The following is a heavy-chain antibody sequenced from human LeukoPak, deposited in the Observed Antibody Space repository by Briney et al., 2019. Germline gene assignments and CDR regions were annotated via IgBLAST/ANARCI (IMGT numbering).Heavy chain of an antibody. CDR3: ATHSPEWRYSGYYNFYYMDV. D-gene: IGHD5-12*01. CDR2: IIPIFGTA. CDR1: GGTFSNYA. V-gene: IGHV1-69*06. Sequence: SVKVSCKASGGTFSNYAISWVRQAPGQGLEWMGGIIPIFGTANYAQKFRGRVTITADKSTRTAYMELSSLRSEDTAVYFCATHSPEWRYSGYYNFYYMDVWGKGTTVTVSS. J-gene: IGHJ6*03.